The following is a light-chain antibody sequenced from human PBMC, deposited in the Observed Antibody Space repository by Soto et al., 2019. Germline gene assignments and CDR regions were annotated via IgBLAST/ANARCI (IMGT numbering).Light chain of an antibody. CDR2: AAS. CDR1: QSVSSNF. V-gene: IGKV3-20*01. J-gene: IGKJ1*01. CDR3: QQYDSSPPEKT. Sequence: EIVLTQSPGTLSLSPGERATLSCRASQSVSSNFLAWYQQKPGQAPRLLIYAASNRATGIPDRFSGSGSGTDFTLTISRLKPEDFAVYNCQQYDSSPPEKTFGQGTKVEIK.